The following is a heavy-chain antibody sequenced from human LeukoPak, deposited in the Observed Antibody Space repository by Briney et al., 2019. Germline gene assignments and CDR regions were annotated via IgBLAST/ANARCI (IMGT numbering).Heavy chain of an antibody. CDR3: ARAKVPAPSYYYYGMDV. V-gene: IGHV4-59*01. D-gene: IGHD2-2*01. J-gene: IGHJ6*02. CDR1: GGSISSYY. CDR2: IYYSGST. Sequence: SETLSLTCTVSGGSISSYYWSWIRQPPGKGLEWIGYIYYSGSTNYNPYLKSRVTISVDTSKNQFSLKLSSVTAADTAVYYCARAKVPAPSYYYYGMDVWGQGTTVTVSS.